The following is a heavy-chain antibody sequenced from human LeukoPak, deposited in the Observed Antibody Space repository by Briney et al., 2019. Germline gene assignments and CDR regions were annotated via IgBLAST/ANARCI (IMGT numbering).Heavy chain of an antibody. CDR3: TQNLVAAAGDH. V-gene: IGHV3-7*01. D-gene: IGHD6-13*01. J-gene: IGHJ4*02. CDR2: IKPDGSVG. CDR1: GFTFSSYE. Sequence: GGSLRLSCAASGFTFSSYEMNWVRQAPGKGLEGVANIKPDGSVGYYVDSVRGRFIISRDNAGNSLYLQMNSLRVEDTAVYYCTQNLVAAAGDHWGQGTLLIVSS.